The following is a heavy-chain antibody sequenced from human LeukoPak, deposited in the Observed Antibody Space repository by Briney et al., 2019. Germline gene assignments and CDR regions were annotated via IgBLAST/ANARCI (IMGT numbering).Heavy chain of an antibody. Sequence: ASVKVSCKASGNTFTSYYMHWVRQAPGQGLEWMGIINPSGGSTSYAQKFQGRVTMTRDTSTSTVYMELSSLRSEDTAVYYCARSPYDSSGYYYHYYYGMDVWGQGTTVTVSS. D-gene: IGHD3-22*01. CDR2: INPSGGST. V-gene: IGHV1-46*01. J-gene: IGHJ6*02. CDR3: ARSPYDSSGYYYHYYYGMDV. CDR1: GNTFTSYY.